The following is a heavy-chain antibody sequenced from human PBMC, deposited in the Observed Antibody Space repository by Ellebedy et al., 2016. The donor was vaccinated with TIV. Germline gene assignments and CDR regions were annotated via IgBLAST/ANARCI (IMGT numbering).Heavy chain of an antibody. J-gene: IGHJ4*02. D-gene: IGHD3-16*01. CDR3: ARETWGPDY. CDR2: IKEDGSEK. V-gene: IGHV3-7*01. Sequence: LSLTCAASGFTFSDHYMDWVRQAPGKGLEWVANIKEDGSEKNYVDSVKGRFTMFRDNAKNSLYLQMNSLRAEDTAVYYCARETWGPDYWGQGTLVTVSS. CDR1: GFTFSDHY.